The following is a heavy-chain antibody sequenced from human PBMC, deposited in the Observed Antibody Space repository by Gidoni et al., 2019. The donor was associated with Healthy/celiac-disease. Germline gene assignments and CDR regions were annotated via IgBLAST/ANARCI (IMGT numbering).Heavy chain of an antibody. V-gene: IGHV3-33*01. D-gene: IGHD3-22*01. CDR1: GFTFSSYG. Sequence: QVQLVESGGGVVQPGRSLRLSCAASGFTFSSYGMHWVRQAPGKGLEWVAVIWYDGSNKYYADSVKGRFTISRDNSKNTLYLQMNSLRAEDTAVYYCARGLYYYDSSGYYARLPFDYWGQGTLVTVSS. CDR3: ARGLYYYDSSGYYARLPFDY. CDR2: IWYDGSNK. J-gene: IGHJ4*02.